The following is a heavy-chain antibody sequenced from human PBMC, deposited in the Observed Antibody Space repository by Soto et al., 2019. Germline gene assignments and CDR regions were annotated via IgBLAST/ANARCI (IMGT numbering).Heavy chain of an antibody. CDR2: INDSGDI. CDR1: GGSFSGYQ. D-gene: IGHD3-10*01. J-gene: IGHJ6*03. Sequence: QVQLQQWGAGLLKPSETLSLTCAVYGGSFSGYQWSWIRQTPGQGLEWIGGINDSGDINYNPSLKSGVTILVDAAKTQISLKLSSVTAADTAVYYCARGLILWFGELSRRGGYYYYMDVWGKGTTVTVSS. V-gene: IGHV4-34*02. CDR3: ARGLILWFGELSRRGGYYYYMDV.